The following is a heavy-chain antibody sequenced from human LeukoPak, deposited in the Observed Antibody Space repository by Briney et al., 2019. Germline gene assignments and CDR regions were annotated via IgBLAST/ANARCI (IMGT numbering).Heavy chain of an antibody. CDR1: GFIFNTNG. J-gene: IGHJ4*02. V-gene: IGHV3-23*01. CDR2: IAGGDEST. CDR3: ARAVYWSLDY. D-gene: IGHD1-1*01. Sequence: GGSLRLSCAISGFIFNTNGMNWVRQSPGKGLEWLATIAGGDESTYYADSVKGRFAISRDNSKNTVFLHMNSLRVEDTAVYYCARAVYWSLDYWGQGTPVTVSS.